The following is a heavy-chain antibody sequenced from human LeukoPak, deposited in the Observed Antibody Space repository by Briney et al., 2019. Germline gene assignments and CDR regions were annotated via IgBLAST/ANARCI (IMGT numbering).Heavy chain of an antibody. D-gene: IGHD5-12*01. V-gene: IGHV1-2*02. CDR1: GYTFTGYY. CDR2: INPNSGDT. J-gene: IGHJ3*01. Sequence: ASVKVSCKASGYTFTGYYMHWIRQAPGQGLEWMGWINPNSGDTIHAQRFQGRVTMTRDTSISTAYMELSRLRSDDTAVYYCARGHGYSGYLDAFDVWGQGTMVTVSS. CDR3: ARGHGYSGYLDAFDV.